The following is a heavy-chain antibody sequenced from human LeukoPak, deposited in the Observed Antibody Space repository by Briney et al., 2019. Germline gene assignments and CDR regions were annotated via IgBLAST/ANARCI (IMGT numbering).Heavy chain of an antibody. J-gene: IGHJ6*02. CDR3: AREHRDYYALDV. CDR2: ISASTRTI. V-gene: IGHV3-48*04. Sequence: GGSLRLSCAASGFTFSSYDMNWVRQAPGKGLEWVSYISASTRTINYADSVKGRFTISRDNANNSLNLQMNSLRAEDTAVYYCAREHRDYYALDVWGRGTAVTVSS. CDR1: GFTFSSYD.